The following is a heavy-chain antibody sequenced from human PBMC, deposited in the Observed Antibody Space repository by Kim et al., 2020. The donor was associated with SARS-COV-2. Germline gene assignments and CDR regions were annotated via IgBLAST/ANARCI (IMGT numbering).Heavy chain of an antibody. V-gene: IGHV3-30*02. CDR3: AKENSWSGNYYYGMDV. J-gene: IGHJ6*02. Sequence: DSVKGRFTISRDNPKNTLYLQMNSLRAEDTAVYYCAKENSWSGNYYYGMDVWGQGTTVTVSS. D-gene: IGHD3-3*01.